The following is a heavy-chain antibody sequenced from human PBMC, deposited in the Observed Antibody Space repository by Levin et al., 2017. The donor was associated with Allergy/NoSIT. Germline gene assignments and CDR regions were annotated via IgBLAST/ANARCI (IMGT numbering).Heavy chain of an antibody. Sequence: GASVKVSCKASGYTFTGYYMHWVRQAPGQGLEWMGWINPNSGGTNYAQKFQGRVTMTRDTSISTAYMELSRLRSDDTAVYYCARPASKIYNAPHFDYWGQGTLVTVSS. V-gene: IGHV1-2*02. J-gene: IGHJ4*02. D-gene: IGHD1-1*01. CDR1: GYTFTGYY. CDR2: INPNSGGT. CDR3: ARPASKIYNAPHFDY.